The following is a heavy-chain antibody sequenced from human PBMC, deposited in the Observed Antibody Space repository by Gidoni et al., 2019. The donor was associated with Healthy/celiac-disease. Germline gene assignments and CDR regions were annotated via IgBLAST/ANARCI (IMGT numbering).Heavy chain of an antibody. D-gene: IGHD2-2*01. J-gene: IGHJ5*02. CDR1: GGSISRYY. V-gene: IGHV4-59*01. CDR2: IYYSGST. CDR3: AREVANCSSTSCYRWFDP. Sequence: QVQLQESGPGLVKPSETLSLTCTVSGGSISRYYWSWIRQPPGKGLEWIGYIYYSGSTNYNPSLKSRVTISVDTSKNQFSLKLSSVTAADTAVYYCAREVANCSSTSCYRWFDPWGQGTLVTVSS.